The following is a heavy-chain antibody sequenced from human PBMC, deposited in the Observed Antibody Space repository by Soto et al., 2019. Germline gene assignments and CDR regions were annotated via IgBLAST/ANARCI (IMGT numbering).Heavy chain of an antibody. J-gene: IGHJ4*02. D-gene: IGHD6-6*01. CDR1: GFTASGNN. CDR3: ASTRGSSYDY. CDR2: IYNGGGT. V-gene: IGHV3-53*02. Sequence: EVQLVETGGGLIQPGGSLRLSCAASGFTASGNNMSWVRQAPGTGLEWVSVIYNGGGTYYADSVKGRFTISRDNSKNTLYLQMNSLRAEDTAVYYCASTRGSSYDYWGQGTLVTVSS.